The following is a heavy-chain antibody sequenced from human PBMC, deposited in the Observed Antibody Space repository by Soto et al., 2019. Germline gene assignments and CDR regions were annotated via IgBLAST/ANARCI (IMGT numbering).Heavy chain of an antibody. CDR2: ISGTYNST. Sequence: EVQLLESGGGLVQPGGSLRLYCAASGFTFSTYVMSWVRQAPGTGLEWVADISGTYNSTHYADSVKGRFTVSRDNSKNTLFLQMNSLRAEDTALYYCAKEWSDYFDSWGQGTQVTVSS. J-gene: IGHJ4*02. D-gene: IGHD3-3*01. V-gene: IGHV3-23*01. CDR3: AKEWSDYFDS. CDR1: GFTFSTYV.